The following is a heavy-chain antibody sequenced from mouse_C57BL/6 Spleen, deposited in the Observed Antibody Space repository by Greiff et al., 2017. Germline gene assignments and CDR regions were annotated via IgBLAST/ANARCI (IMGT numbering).Heavy chain of an antibody. Sequence: EVMLVESGGDLVKPGGSLKLSCAASGFTFSSYGMSWVRQTPDKRLEWVATISSGGSYTYYPDSVKGRFTISSDNAKNTLYLQMSSLKSEDTAMYYCARHEGTWFAYWGQGTLVTVSA. CDR3: ARHEGTWFAY. J-gene: IGHJ3*01. V-gene: IGHV5-6*01. CDR1: GFTFSSYG. D-gene: IGHD2-14*01. CDR2: ISSGGSYT.